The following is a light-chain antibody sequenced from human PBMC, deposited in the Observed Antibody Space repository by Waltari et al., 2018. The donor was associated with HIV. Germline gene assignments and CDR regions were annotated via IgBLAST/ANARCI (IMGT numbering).Light chain of an antibody. Sequence: DIQMTQSPSSLSASVGDRVTITCQASRDISNYLNWYQQKPGKAPKLLIYDASSLEIGVPSRFTGSGSGTDFTFTINNLQPEDFATYYCQQYDNVPITFGPGTKVDIK. CDR2: DAS. V-gene: IGKV1-33*01. J-gene: IGKJ3*01. CDR1: RDISNY. CDR3: QQYDNVPIT.